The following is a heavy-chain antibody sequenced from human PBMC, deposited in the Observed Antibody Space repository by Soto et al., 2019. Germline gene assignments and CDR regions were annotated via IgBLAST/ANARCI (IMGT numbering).Heavy chain of an antibody. CDR2: IKSDGSST. Sequence: GGSLRLSCAASGYALRDYSMNWVRQAPGKGLEWVSRIKSDGSSTSYADSVKGRFTISRDNAKNTLYLQMNSLRVEDTAVYYCARSDWFDPWGQGTLVTVSS. CDR1: GYALRDYS. V-gene: IGHV3-74*01. CDR3: ARSDWFDP. J-gene: IGHJ5*02.